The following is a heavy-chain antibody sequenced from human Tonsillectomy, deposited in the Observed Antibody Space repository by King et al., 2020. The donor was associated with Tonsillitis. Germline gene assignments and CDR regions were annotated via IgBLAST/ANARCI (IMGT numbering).Heavy chain of an antibody. V-gene: IGHV3-30*04. J-gene: IGHJ6*02. D-gene: IGHD5-18*01. CDR3: ARDPFRSGYNYGYFYFYYGMDV. CDR1: GFIFSTYA. CDR2: ISYDGNYE. Sequence: VQLVESGGGVVQPGKSLRLSCAASGFIFSTYAMHWVRQAPGKGLEWVTAISYDGNYEYYAVSVKGRFTISRDNSKNTLYLQMNSLRAEDTAVYYCARDPFRSGYNYGYFYFYYGMDVWGQGTTVTVSS.